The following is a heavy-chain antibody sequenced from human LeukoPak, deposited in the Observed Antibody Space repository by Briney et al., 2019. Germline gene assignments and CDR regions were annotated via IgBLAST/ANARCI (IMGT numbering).Heavy chain of an antibody. CDR3: ARGNSDAFDI. Sequence: PGGSLRLSCAASGFTFSNYAMHWVRQPPGKGLEGVAIIWYDGSYKYYADSVKGRFTVSRDNSKNTLYLQVNRLTAEDTAVYYCARGNSDAFDIWGQGTMVTASS. D-gene: IGHD4-23*01. V-gene: IGHV3-33*01. CDR1: GFTFSNYA. CDR2: IWYDGSYK. J-gene: IGHJ3*02.